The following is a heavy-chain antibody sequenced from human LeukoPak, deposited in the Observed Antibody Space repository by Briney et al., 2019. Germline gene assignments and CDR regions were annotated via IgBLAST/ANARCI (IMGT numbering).Heavy chain of an antibody. CDR2: INPNSGGT. D-gene: IGHD6-13*01. Sequence: ASLKVSCKTSGYTFTGYYMHWVRQAPGQGLEWMGWINPNSGGTNYAQKFQGRVTMTRDTSISTAHMELSRLRSDDTAVYYCARGKRDSSSWYNFDYWGQGTLVTVSS. CDR3: ARGKRDSSSWYNFDY. V-gene: IGHV1-2*02. CDR1: GYTFTGYY. J-gene: IGHJ4*02.